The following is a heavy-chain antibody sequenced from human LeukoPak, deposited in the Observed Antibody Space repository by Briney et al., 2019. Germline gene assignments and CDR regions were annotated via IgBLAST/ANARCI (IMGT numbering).Heavy chain of an antibody. J-gene: IGHJ4*02. CDR1: GGSFSGYY. CDR2: INHSGST. V-gene: IGHV4-34*01. D-gene: IGHD3-10*01. CDR3: ARFPSSGYYFDY. Sequence: SETLSLTCAVYGGSFSGYYWSWIRQPPGKGLEWIGEINHSGSTNYNPSLKSRVTISVDTSKNQFSLKLSSVTAADTAVYYCARFPSSGYYFDYWGQGTLVTVSS.